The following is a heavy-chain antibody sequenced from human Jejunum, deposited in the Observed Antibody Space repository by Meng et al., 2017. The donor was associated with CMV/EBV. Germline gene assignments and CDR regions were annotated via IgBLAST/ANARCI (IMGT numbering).Heavy chain of an antibody. J-gene: IGHJ4*02. CDR3: ASSGTYYTPFDS. V-gene: IGHV4-61*01. CDR2: IFHSGSP. Sequence: SGASVISVNYYWSWIRQTPGKGLEWIGYIFHSGSPNYNPSLESRVTISVDTSKNQFSLKLSSVTAADTAVYYCASSGTYYTPFDSWGQGRLVTVSS. D-gene: IGHD1-26*01. CDR1: GASVISVNYY.